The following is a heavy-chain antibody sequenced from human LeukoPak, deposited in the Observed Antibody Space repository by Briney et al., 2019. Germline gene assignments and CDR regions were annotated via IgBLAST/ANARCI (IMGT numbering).Heavy chain of an antibody. CDR2: ISSNGGST. V-gene: IGHV3-64*01. CDR1: GFTFSNYP. CDR3: ARDGGTYCGGDCYGD. Sequence: GGSLRLSCAASGFTFSNYPMNWVRQAPGKGLEYVSGISSNGGSTYYANSVKGRSTISRDNSKNTLYLQMGSLRAEDMAVYYCARDGGTYCGGDCYGDWGQGTLVTVSS. D-gene: IGHD2-21*02. J-gene: IGHJ4*02.